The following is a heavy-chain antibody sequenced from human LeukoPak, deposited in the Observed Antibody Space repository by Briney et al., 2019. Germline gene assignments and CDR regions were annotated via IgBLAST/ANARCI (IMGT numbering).Heavy chain of an antibody. CDR1: GFSVRNNY. D-gene: IGHD3/OR15-3a*01. J-gene: IGHJ4*02. V-gene: IGHV3-66*01. CDR3: ATIGTGDYREDS. CDR2: IYAGDTI. Sequence: GGSLRLSCVVPGFSVRNNYVSWVRQAPGKGLEWVSVIYAGDTIHYADSVKGRFTISRDNSKNTVYLQMNSLRAEDTALYYCATIGTGDYREDSWGQGTLVTVSS.